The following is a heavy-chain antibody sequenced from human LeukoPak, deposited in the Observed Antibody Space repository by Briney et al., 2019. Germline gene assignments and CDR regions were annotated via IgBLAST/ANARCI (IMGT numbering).Heavy chain of an antibody. CDR1: GFTFSSYA. V-gene: IGHV3-30-3*01. Sequence: GGSLRLSCAASGFTFSSYAMHWVRQAPGKGLEWVAVISYDGSNKYYADSVKGRFTISRDNSKNTLYLQMNSLRAEDTAVYYCARDVAPFARLDRITMIVVAPPHAFDIWGQGTMVTVSS. D-gene: IGHD3-22*01. CDR3: ARDVAPFARLDRITMIVVAPPHAFDI. J-gene: IGHJ3*02. CDR2: ISYDGSNK.